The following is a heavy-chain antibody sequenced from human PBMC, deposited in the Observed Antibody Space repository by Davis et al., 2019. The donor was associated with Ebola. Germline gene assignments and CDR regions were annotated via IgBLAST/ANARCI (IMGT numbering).Heavy chain of an antibody. CDR3: ASGAYSSSSPWEYFQH. J-gene: IGHJ1*01. D-gene: IGHD6-6*01. CDR2: ISYDGSNK. V-gene: IGHV3-30*03. CDR1: GFTFSNYG. Sequence: GESLKISCAASGFTFSNYGIHWVRQAPGKGLEWVAVISYDGSNKYYADSVKGRFTISRDNSKNTLYLQMNSLRAEDTAVYYCASGAYSSSSPWEYFQHWGQGTLVTVSS.